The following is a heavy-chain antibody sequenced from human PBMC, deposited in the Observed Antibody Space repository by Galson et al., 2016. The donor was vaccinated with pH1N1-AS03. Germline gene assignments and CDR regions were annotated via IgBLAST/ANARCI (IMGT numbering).Heavy chain of an antibody. Sequence: SVKVSCKASGYTFSTYSLHWVRQAPGRGLEWMGKIDPSGGSTTYAQKFQGRVTMTRDTSTSTVYMDLSSLKSEDTSIYDCARDRHSESSGRYFYESEHWGQGTLVIVSS. CDR1: GYTFSTYS. CDR2: IDPSGGST. CDR3: ARDRHSESSGRYFYESEH. V-gene: IGHV1-46*01. D-gene: IGHD3-22*01. J-gene: IGHJ4*02.